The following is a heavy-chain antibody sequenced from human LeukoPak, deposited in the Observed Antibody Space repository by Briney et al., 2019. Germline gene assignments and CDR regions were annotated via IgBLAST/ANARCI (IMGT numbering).Heavy chain of an antibody. V-gene: IGHV4-61*02. Sequence: PSETLSLTCIVSGGSTSTGDYYCSWIRQPAGKGLEWIGRIYTSGSTNYNPSLKSRVTMSVDTSKNQFFLKLSSVTAADTAVYYCARGPRRPHFYSSGSYYYYFDYWGQGTLVTVSS. CDR1: GGSTSTGDYY. CDR2: IYTSGST. D-gene: IGHD3-10*01. CDR3: ARGPRRPHFYSSGSYYYYFDY. J-gene: IGHJ4*02.